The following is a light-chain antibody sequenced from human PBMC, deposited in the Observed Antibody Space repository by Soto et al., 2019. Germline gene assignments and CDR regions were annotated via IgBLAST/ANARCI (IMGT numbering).Light chain of an antibody. J-gene: IGKJ1*01. CDR3: KQRRNWPWT. V-gene: IGKV3-11*01. CDR1: SSVSTY. CDR2: DAS. Sequence: EIVLTQSPGTLSLSPGERATLSCRASSSVSTYLAWYQQKPGQAPRLLIYDASNRATGIPARFSGSGSGTDFTLTISSLEHEDCAVYYRKQRRNWPWTFGQGTKVEIK.